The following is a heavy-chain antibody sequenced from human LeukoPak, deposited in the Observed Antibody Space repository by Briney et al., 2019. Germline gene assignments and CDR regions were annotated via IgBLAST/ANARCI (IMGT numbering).Heavy chain of an antibody. CDR3: AKDISGSYYGHFDY. D-gene: IGHD1-26*01. CDR2: ISWNSGSI. CDR1: GFTFDDYA. Sequence: SLRLSCAASGFTFDDYAMHWVRQAPGKGLEWVSGISWNSGSIGYADSVKGRFTISRDNAKNSLYLQMNSLRAEDTALYYCAKDISGSYYGHFDYWGQGTLVTVSS. V-gene: IGHV3-9*01. J-gene: IGHJ4*02.